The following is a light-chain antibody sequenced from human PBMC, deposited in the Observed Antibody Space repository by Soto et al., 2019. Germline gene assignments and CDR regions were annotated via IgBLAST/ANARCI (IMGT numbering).Light chain of an antibody. Sequence: DIRMTQSPSSLSASIGDRVTITCRASQTISVDLNWYQQKPGRVPTLLISAASTLHIGVPSRFVGSGSGTDFTLTISGLQPEDFATYYCQQSHATPTFGGRTQVGIK. J-gene: IGKJ4*01. CDR2: AAS. CDR1: QTISVD. CDR3: QQSHATPT. V-gene: IGKV1-39*01.